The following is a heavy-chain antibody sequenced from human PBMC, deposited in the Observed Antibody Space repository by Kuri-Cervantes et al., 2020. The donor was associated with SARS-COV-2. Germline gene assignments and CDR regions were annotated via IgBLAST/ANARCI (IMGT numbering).Heavy chain of an antibody. D-gene: IGHD2-21*02. CDR1: GYTFTSYG. Sequence: ASVKVSCKASGYTFTSYGISWVRQAPGQGLEWMGIINLSGGSTSYAQKFQGRVTMTRDTSTSTVYMELSSLRSEDTAVYYCARGGFCGGDCSKGAFDIWGQGTMVTVSS. CDR3: ARGGFCGGDCSKGAFDI. V-gene: IGHV1-46*01. J-gene: IGHJ3*02. CDR2: INLSGGST.